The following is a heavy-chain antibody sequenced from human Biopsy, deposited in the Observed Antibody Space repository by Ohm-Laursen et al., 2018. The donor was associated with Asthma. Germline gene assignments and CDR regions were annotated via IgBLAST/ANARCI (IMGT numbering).Heavy chain of an antibody. V-gene: IGHV1-3*04. CDR2: VNTGNGDT. CDR1: GYNFISFA. Sequence: SVKASCTASGYNFISFAIHWVRQAPGQRLEWMGWVNTGNGDTKYSQKFQGRVTITRDTSASTAYMELRSLRSEDTATYYCARTYYDFLAGQVKDVFGVWGQGTMVTVSS. D-gene: IGHD3-9*01. J-gene: IGHJ3*01. CDR3: ARTYYDFLAGQVKDVFGV.